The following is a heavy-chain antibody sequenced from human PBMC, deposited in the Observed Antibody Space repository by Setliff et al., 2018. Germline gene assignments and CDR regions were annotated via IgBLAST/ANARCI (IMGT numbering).Heavy chain of an antibody. J-gene: IGHJ4*02. D-gene: IGHD3-3*01. CDR1: GYSFTSYG. CDR3: ARGRDFWSGYLVY. Sequence: PGESLKISCKGSGYSFTSYGISWVRQAPGQGLEWMGWISAYNGNTNYAQKLQGRVTMTTDTSTSTAYMELRSLRSDDTAVYYCARGRDFWSGYLVYWGQGTLVTVSS. V-gene: IGHV1-18*01. CDR2: ISAYNGNT.